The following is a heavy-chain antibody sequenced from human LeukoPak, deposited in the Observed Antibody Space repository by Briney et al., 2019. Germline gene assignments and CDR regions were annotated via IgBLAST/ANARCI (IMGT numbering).Heavy chain of an antibody. CDR3: ARDPGYSSGWVKGYFDY. V-gene: IGHV3-7*03. D-gene: IGHD6-19*01. CDR1: GFTFSSYW. Sequence: GGSLRLSCAASGFTFSSYWMSWVRQAPGKGLEWVANIKQDGSEKYYVDSVKGRFTISRDNAKNSLYLQMNSLRAKDTAVYYCARDPGYSSGWVKGYFDYWGQGTLVTVSS. CDR2: IKQDGSEK. J-gene: IGHJ4*02.